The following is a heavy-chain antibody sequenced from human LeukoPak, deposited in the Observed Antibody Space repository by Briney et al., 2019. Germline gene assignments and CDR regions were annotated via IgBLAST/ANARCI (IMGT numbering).Heavy chain of an antibody. V-gene: IGHV3-73*01. Sequence: GGSLRLSCAASGFTFSGSAMHWVRQASGKGLEWVGRIRSKANSYAAAYAASGKGRFTISIDDSKNTAYLQMNSLKTEDTAVYYCTRLGYKWEPRWGQGTLVTVSS. CDR1: GFTFSGSA. CDR3: TRLGYKWEPR. D-gene: IGHD1-26*01. CDR2: IRSKANSYAA. J-gene: IGHJ4*02.